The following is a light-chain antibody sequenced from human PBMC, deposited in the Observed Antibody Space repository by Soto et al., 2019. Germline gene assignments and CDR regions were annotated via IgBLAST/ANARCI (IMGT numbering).Light chain of an antibody. V-gene: IGKV1-39*01. CDR2: STS. CDR1: HSISNY. Sequence: DIQMTQSPSSLSASVGDRVTITCRAGHSISNYLNWFQQKPGKAPKLLIYSTSSLQSGVPSRFSGSGSGTDFTLTISSLQPEDFATYFCQQSHSTPIPFGQGTRLEIK. CDR3: QQSHSTPIP. J-gene: IGKJ5*01.